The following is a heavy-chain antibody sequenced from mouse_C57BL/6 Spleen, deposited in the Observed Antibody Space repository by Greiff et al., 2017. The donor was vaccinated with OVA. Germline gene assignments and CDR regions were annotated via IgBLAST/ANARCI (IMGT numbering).Heavy chain of an antibody. D-gene: IGHD1-1*01. Sequence: EVQLQQSGPELVKPGASVKMSCKASGYTFTDYNMHWVKQSHGKSLEWIGYINPNNGGTSYNQKFKGKATLTVNKSSSTAYMELRSLTSEDSAVYYCASPYYYYGHSTGWGQGTTLTVSS. J-gene: IGHJ2*01. CDR3: ASPYYYYGHSTG. CDR2: INPNNGGT. CDR1: GYTFTDYN. V-gene: IGHV1-22*01.